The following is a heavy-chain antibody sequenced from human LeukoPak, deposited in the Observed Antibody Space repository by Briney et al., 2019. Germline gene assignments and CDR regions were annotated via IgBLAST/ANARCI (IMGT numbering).Heavy chain of an antibody. J-gene: IGHJ6*02. CDR2: IYYSGST. CDR3: ARDFLLSRLSMDV. CDR1: GGSISSGDYY. V-gene: IGHV4-30-4*01. D-gene: IGHD2/OR15-2a*01. Sequence: SETLSLTCTVSGGSISSGDYYWSWIRQPPGKGLEWIGYIYYSGSTYYNPSLKSRVTISVDTSKNQFSLKLSSVTAADTAVYYCARDFLLSRLSMDVWGQGTTVTVSS.